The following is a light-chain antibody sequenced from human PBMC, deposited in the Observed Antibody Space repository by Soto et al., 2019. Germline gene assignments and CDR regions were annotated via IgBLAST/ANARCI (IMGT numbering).Light chain of an antibody. Sequence: QSVLTQSPSASGTPGQRVSISCSGSTSNIGTNTVSWYQHVPGTAPNLLIYSNDQRPSAVPCRFSGSKSGTSASLAISGLLSEDEADYYCATWADSRNVVFGGGTKLTVL. CDR3: ATWADSRNVV. CDR1: TSNIGTNT. CDR2: SND. J-gene: IGLJ2*01. V-gene: IGLV1-44*01.